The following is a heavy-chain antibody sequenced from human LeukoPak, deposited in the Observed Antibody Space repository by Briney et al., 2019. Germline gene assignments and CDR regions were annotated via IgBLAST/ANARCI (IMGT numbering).Heavy chain of an antibody. CDR2: INAGNGNT. V-gene: IGHV1-3*01. D-gene: IGHD6-19*01. J-gene: IGHJ6*02. Sequence: GASVKVSCKASGYTFTSYAMHWVRQAPGQRLEWMGWINAGNGNTKYSQKFQGRVTITRDTSASTAYMELSRLRSDDTAVYYCARKSGYSSGWYLYGMDVWGQGTTVTVSS. CDR1: GYTFTSYA. CDR3: ARKSGYSSGWYLYGMDV.